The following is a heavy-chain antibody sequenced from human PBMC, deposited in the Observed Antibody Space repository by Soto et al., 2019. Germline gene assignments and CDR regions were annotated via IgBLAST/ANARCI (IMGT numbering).Heavy chain of an antibody. CDR2: VIPIFGTA. CDR1: GGTFSSYS. CDR3: ARTRYCSSTSCFYYYYGMDV. D-gene: IGHD2-2*01. V-gene: IGHV1-69*13. Sequence: GPSVKVSCKASGGTFSSYSISWVRQAPGQGLEWMGGVIPIFGTANYAQKFQGRVTITADESTSTAYMELSSLRSEDTAVYYCARTRYCSSTSCFYYYYGMDVWGQGTTVTVS. J-gene: IGHJ6*02.